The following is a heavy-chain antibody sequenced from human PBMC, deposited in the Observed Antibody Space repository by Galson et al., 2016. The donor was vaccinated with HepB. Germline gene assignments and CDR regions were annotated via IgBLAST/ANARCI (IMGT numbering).Heavy chain of an antibody. J-gene: IGHJ4*02. CDR2: ISSTGSA. CDR3: ARASFSSDGSDYSGGFTFFDA. Sequence: SETLSLTCTVSVDSVKSYYWSWLRQIPGKGLEWIGYISSTGSATYNPSLRSRLSISVLTPGNQFSLELSSVTAADTAVYYCARASFSSDGSDYSGGFTFFDAWGQGTLVTVSS. CDR1: VDSVKSYY. V-gene: IGHV4-59*02. D-gene: IGHD3-22*01.